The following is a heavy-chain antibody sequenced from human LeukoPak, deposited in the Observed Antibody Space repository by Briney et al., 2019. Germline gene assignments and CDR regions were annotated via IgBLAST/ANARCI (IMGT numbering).Heavy chain of an antibody. J-gene: IGHJ2*01. V-gene: IGHV4-59*01. D-gene: IGHD4-17*01. CDR1: GGSISSYY. Sequence: PSETLSLTCTVSGGSISSYYWSWIQQPPGQGLEWIGYVFYSGSTKYNPSLKSRVTISVDKSKNQFFLKLTSVTAADTAVYYCAREPLMTTVTTGWYFDLWGRGTLVTVSS. CDR3: AREPLMTTVTTGWYFDL. CDR2: VFYSGST.